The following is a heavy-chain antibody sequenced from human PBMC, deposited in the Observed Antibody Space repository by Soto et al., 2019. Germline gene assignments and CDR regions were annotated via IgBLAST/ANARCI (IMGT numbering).Heavy chain of an antibody. CDR1: GGSISSGGYY. D-gene: IGHD2-15*01. CDR3: ARDAGGPADY. CDR2: IYYSGGT. V-gene: IGHV4-61*08. Sequence: SETLSLTCTVSGGSISSGGYYWSWIRQHPGKGLEWIGYIYYSGGTNYNPSLKSRVTISMDTSKNQFSLKLSSVTAADTAVYYCARDAGGPADYWGQGTLVTSPQ. J-gene: IGHJ4*02.